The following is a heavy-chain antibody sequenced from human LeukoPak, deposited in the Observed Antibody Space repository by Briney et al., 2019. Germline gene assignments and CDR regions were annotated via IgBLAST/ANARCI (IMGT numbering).Heavy chain of an antibody. CDR1: GFTFSDYY. J-gene: IGHJ4*02. CDR3: ARVDYYDSSGYYEDNSFDY. D-gene: IGHD3-22*01. CDR2: ISSSGSTI. V-gene: IGHV3-11*04. Sequence: GGSLRLSCAASGFTFSDYYMSWIRQAPGKGLEWVSYISSSGSTIYYADSVKGRFTISRDNAKNSLYLQMNSLRAEDTAVYYCARVDYYDSSGYYEDNSFDYWGQGTLVTVSS.